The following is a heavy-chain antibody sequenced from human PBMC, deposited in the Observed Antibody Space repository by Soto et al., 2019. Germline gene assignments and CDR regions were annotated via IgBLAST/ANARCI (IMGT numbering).Heavy chain of an antibody. CDR1: GGSISSGGYY. J-gene: IGHJ3*02. V-gene: IGHV4-31*03. Sequence: QVQLQESGPGLVKPSQTLSLTCTVSGGSISSGGYYWSWIRQHPGKGLEWIGYIYYSGSTYYNPSLKSRVTISVDTSKNQFSLKLSSVTAADTAVYYCARCITPKRYVGVTTCAFDIWGQGTMVTVSS. CDR3: ARCITPKRYVGVTTCAFDI. CDR2: IYYSGST. D-gene: IGHD4-17*01.